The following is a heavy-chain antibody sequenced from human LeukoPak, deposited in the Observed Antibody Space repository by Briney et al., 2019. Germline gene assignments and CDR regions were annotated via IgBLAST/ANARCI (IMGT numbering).Heavy chain of an antibody. CDR2: MEANSGNT. CDR3: AKVRRGSYSTVFDY. J-gene: IGHJ4*02. CDR1: GYTFSSYD. V-gene: IGHV1-8*01. Sequence: GASVTVSRKSSGYTFSSYDISWVRHSTGQRPGRVGGMEANSGNTGYAQKFQRRVTMTRSTSVSTAYMELSSLRSEDTAVYYCAKVRRGSYSTVFDYWGQGTLVTVSS. D-gene: IGHD1-26*01.